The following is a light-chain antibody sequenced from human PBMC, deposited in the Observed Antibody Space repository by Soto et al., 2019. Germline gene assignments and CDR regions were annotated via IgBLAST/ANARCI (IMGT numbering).Light chain of an antibody. CDR1: SSDVGSYNL. CDR3: CSYAGSSTLGV. Sequence: QSALTQPASVSGSPGQSITISCTGTSSDVGSYNLVSWYQQHPGKAPKLMIYEGSKRPSGVSNRFSGSKSGNTASLTISGLQAEVEADYYCCSYAGSSTLGVFGAGTKVTVL. CDR2: EGS. V-gene: IGLV2-23*01. J-gene: IGLJ2*01.